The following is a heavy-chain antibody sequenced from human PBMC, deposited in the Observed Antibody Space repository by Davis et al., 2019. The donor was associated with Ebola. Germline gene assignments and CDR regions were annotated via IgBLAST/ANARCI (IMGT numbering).Heavy chain of an antibody. Sequence: GESLKISCVVSGFTFSSYWMHWVRQAPGKGLVWLSRIKSDGSTKSYADSVKGRFTISRDNAKNTLYLQMDSLRAEDTAVYYCARDYIVFDYWGQGTLVTVSS. V-gene: IGHV3-74*01. D-gene: IGHD5-12*01. CDR1: GFTFSSYW. J-gene: IGHJ4*02. CDR3: ARDYIVFDY. CDR2: IKSDGSTK.